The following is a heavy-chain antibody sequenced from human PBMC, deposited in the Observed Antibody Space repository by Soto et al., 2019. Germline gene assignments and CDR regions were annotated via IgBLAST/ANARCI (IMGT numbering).Heavy chain of an antibody. J-gene: IGHJ4*02. CDR1: GFTFSSYA. Sequence: PGGSLRLSCAASGFTFSSYAMHWVRQAPGKGLEWVTVISYDGSNKYYADSVKGRFTISRDNPKNTLYLQMNSLRAEDTAVYYCAREIVWLYDSSGYDPLDYWGQGTLVTVSS. CDR2: ISYDGSNK. D-gene: IGHD3-22*01. V-gene: IGHV3-30-3*01. CDR3: AREIVWLYDSSGYDPLDY.